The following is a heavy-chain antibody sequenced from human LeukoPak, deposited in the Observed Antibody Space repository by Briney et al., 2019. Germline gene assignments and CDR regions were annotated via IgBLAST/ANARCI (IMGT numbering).Heavy chain of an antibody. Sequence: ASVKVSCKASGYTFTGYYMHWVRQAPGQGLEWMGWINPDSGVTNYAQKFQGRVTMTRDTSISTAYMEVSRLRSDDTAVYYCARDPSGDSSGYPFDHWGQGTLVTVSS. CDR3: ARDPSGDSSGYPFDH. CDR2: INPDSGVT. V-gene: IGHV1-2*02. J-gene: IGHJ4*02. CDR1: GYTFTGYY. D-gene: IGHD3-22*01.